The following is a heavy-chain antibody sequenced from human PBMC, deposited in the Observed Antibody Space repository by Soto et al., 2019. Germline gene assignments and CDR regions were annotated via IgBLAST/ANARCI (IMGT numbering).Heavy chain of an antibody. CDR3: ARGGLRSWDYYYGMDV. V-gene: IGHV1-3*01. D-gene: IGHD1-26*01. Sequence: GASVKVSCKASGYTFTSYAMHWVRQAPGQRLEWMGWINAGNGNTKYSQKFQGRVTITRDTSASTAYMELSSLRSEDTAVYYCARGGLRSWDYYYGMDVWGQGTTVTVSS. J-gene: IGHJ6*02. CDR1: GYTFTSYA. CDR2: INAGNGNT.